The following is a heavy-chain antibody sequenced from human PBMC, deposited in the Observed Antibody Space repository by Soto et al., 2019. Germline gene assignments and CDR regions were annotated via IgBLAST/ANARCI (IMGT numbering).Heavy chain of an antibody. J-gene: IGHJ5*02. CDR1: GGSFSGYY. V-gene: IGHV4-34*01. D-gene: IGHD3-10*01. CDR3: GRLVTMVRGVIPLGWFDP. CDR2: INHSGST. Sequence: SETLSLTCAVYGGSFSGYYWSWIRQPPGKGLEWIGEINHSGSTNYNPSLKSRVTISVDTSKNQFSLKLSSVTAADTAVYYCGRLVTMVRGVIPLGWFDPWGQGTLVTVSS.